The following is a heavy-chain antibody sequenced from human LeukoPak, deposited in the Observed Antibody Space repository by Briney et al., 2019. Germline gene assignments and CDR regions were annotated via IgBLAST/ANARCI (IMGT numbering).Heavy chain of an antibody. V-gene: IGHV3-33*01. D-gene: IGHD6-19*01. J-gene: IGHJ4*02. CDR3: ARDFSSGWVDY. CDR2: IWHDGSNQ. CDR1: GFTFSAYG. Sequence: PGRSLRLSCAASGFTFSAYGMHWDRQAPGKGLEWVAVIWHDGSNQYYADSVKGRFNISRDNSKNTLYLQVNSLRADDTAVYYCARDFSSGWVDYWGQGTLVTVSS.